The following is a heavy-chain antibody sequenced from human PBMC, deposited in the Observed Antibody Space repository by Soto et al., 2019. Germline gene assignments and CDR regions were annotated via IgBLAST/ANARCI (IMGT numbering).Heavy chain of an antibody. CDR3: ARGMGPRSTMVRGVYYYGMDV. V-gene: IGHV4-39*07. D-gene: IGHD3-10*01. J-gene: IGHJ6*02. Sequence: SETLSLTCTVSGGSISSGGYYWSWIRQPPGKGLEWIGEINHSGSTNYNPSLKSRVTISVDTSKNQFSLKLSSVTAADTAVYYCARGMGPRSTMVRGVYYYGMDVWGQGTTVTVSS. CDR2: INHSGST. CDR1: GGSISSGGYY.